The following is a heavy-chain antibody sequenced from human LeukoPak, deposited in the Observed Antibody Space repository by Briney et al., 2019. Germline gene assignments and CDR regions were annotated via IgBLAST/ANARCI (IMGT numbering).Heavy chain of an antibody. CDR2: INHSGST. V-gene: IGHV4-34*01. Sequence: SETLSLTCAVYGGSFSGYYWSWIRQPPGKGLEWIGEINHSGSTNYNPSLKSRVTISVDTSKNQFSLKLSSVTAADTAVYYCARFPVGSGWYGAYWYFDLWGRGTLVTVSS. D-gene: IGHD6-19*01. CDR3: ARFPVGSGWYGAYWYFDL. CDR1: GGSFSGYY. J-gene: IGHJ2*01.